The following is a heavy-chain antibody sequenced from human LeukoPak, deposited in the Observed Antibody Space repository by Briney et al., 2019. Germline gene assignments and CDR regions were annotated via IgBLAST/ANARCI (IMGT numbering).Heavy chain of an antibody. CDR3: ARGLHIVVVVAATHPFDY. D-gene: IGHD2-15*01. CDR1: GGPFSGYY. J-gene: IGHJ4*02. V-gene: IGHV4-34*01. CDR2: INHSGST. Sequence: SETLSLTCAVYGGPFSGYYWSWIRQPPGKGLEWIGEINHSGSTNYNPSLKSRVTISVDTSKNQFSLKLSSVTAADTAVYYCARGLHIVVVVAATHPFDYWAREPWSPSPQ.